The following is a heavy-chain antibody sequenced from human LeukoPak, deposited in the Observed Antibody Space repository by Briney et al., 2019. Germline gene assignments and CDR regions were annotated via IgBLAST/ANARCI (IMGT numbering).Heavy chain of an antibody. D-gene: IGHD4-17*01. CDR1: GGSISSGGYY. V-gene: IGHV4-31*03. Sequence: TSETLSLTCTVSGGSISSGGYYWSWIRQHPGKGLEWIGYIYYSGSTYYNPSLKSRVTISVDTSKNQFSLKLSSVTAADTAVYYCARGYGDYYFDYWGQGTLVTASS. CDR3: ARGYGDYYFDY. CDR2: IYYSGST. J-gene: IGHJ4*02.